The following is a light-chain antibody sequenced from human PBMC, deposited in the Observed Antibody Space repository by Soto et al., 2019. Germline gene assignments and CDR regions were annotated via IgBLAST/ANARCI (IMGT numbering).Light chain of an antibody. CDR1: QSVRTW. CDR2: GTS. J-gene: IGKJ1*01. Sequence: DIPMTQSPSTLSASVGDTVTITCRASQSVRTWLAWYQQKPGKAPKLLIFGTSTLETGVPSRFSGSGSETEFTLTISSLQPDDFATYFCQQYKSYWTFGQGTKVDIK. CDR3: QQYKSYWT. V-gene: IGKV1-5*03.